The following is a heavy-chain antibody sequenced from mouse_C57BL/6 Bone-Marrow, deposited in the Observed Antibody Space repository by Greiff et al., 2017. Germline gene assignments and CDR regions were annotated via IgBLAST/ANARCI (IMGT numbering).Heavy chain of an antibody. CDR2: ISDGGSYT. CDR3: ARRGKDGYCDAMDY. V-gene: IGHV5-4*03. Sequence: EVKLMESGGGLVKPGGSLKLSCAASGFTFSSYAMSWVRQTPEKRLEWVATISDGGSYTYYPEKVKGRFTISRDNAKNNLYLQMSHLKSEDTAMYYCARRGKDGYCDAMDYWGQGTSVTVSS. J-gene: IGHJ4*01. D-gene: IGHD2-3*01. CDR1: GFTFSSYA.